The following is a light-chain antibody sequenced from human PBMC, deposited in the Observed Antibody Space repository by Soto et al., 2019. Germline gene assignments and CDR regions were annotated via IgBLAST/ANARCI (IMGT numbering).Light chain of an antibody. Sequence: ETVMTQSPATLSVSPGERATLSCRASQSVSSNLAWYQQKPGRAHRPLLHDASTTATAIPARFSGSGSGTEFTLTLTSLQFEAFAVSYCKQYNYWSPLTFGGGTKVDIK. CDR2: DAS. J-gene: IGKJ4*01. CDR1: QSVSSN. V-gene: IGKV3-15*01. CDR3: KQYNYWSPLT.